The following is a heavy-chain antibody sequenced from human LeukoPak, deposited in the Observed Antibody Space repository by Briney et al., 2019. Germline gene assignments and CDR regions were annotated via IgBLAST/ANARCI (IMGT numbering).Heavy chain of an antibody. CDR3: ARALVVVDFDY. V-gene: IGHV1-2*06. Sequence: ASVKVSCKASGYTFTDYYVHWVRQAPGQGLEWMGRINPNSGGTNYAQKFRGRVTMTRDTSISTAYMELSRLRSDDTAVYYCARALVVVDFDYWGQGTLVTVSS. CDR2: INPNSGGT. D-gene: IGHD2-15*01. CDR1: GYTFTDYY. J-gene: IGHJ4*02.